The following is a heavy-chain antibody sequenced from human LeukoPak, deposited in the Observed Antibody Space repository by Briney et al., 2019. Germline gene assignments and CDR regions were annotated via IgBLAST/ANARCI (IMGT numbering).Heavy chain of an antibody. J-gene: IGHJ6*03. CDR3: ARGSWAYYYYYYMDV. D-gene: IGHD6-13*01. V-gene: IGHV1-46*01. CDR1: GYTFTSYD. CDR2: INPSGGST. Sequence: ASVKVSCKASGYTFTSYDINWVRQAPGQGLEWMGIINPSGGSTSYAQKFQGRVTMTRDMSTSTVYMELSSLRSEDTAVYYCARGSWAYYYYYYMDVWGKGTTVTVSS.